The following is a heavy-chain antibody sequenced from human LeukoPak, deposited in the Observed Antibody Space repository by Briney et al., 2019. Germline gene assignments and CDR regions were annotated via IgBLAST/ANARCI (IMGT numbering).Heavy chain of an antibody. D-gene: IGHD2-2*02. Sequence: SVKVSCKASGGTFSSYAIGWVRQAPGQGLEWMGRIIPIFGTANYAQKFQGRVTITTDESTSTAYMELSSLRSEDTAVYYCARRDGYCSSTSCYMSSESFDYWGQGTLVTVSS. V-gene: IGHV1-69*05. CDR3: ARRDGYCSSTSCYMSSESFDY. CDR2: IIPIFGTA. CDR1: GGTFSSYA. J-gene: IGHJ4*02.